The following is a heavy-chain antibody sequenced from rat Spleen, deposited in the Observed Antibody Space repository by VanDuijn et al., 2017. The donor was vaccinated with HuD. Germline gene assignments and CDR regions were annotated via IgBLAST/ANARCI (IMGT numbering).Heavy chain of an antibody. Sequence: EVQLVESGGGLVQPGGSLKLSCVASGFTFNKYWMAWIRQTPGKGLEWVASITNRGDNTYYPDSVKGRFTISRDNAKHTLYQKMNSLRSEDTATYYCTRENYYYSDYWGQGVMVTVSS. J-gene: IGHJ2*01. V-gene: IGHV5-31*01. CDR2: ITNRGDNT. CDR3: TRENYYYSDY. D-gene: IGHD1-6*01. CDR1: GFTFNKYW.